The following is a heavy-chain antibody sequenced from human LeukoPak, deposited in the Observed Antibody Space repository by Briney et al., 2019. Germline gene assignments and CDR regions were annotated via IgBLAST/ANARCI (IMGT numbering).Heavy chain of an antibody. CDR2: IYYSGST. J-gene: IGHJ4*02. Sequence: PSETLSLTCTVSGGSISSSTYYWGWIRQPPGKGLEWIGRIYYSGSTYYNPSLKSRVTISVDTSKNQFSLKLSSVTAADTAVYYCARLGDYFDYWGQGSLVTVSS. CDR1: GGSISSSTYY. V-gene: IGHV4-39*01. CDR3: ARLGDYFDY.